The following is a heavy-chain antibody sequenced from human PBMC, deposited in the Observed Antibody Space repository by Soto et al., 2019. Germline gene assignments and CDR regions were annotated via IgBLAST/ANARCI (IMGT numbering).Heavy chain of an antibody. CDR1: GFTFSSYS. D-gene: IGHD2-2*01. J-gene: IGHJ6*03. CDR2: ISSSSSTI. CDR3: ARVDGNIVVVPAAMPNYYYYMDV. Sequence: GGSLRLSCAASGFTFSSYSMNWVRQAPGKGLEWVSYISSSSSTIYYADSVKGRFTISRDNAKNSLYLQMNSLRAEDTAVYYCARVDGNIVVVPAAMPNYYYYMDVWGKGTTVTVSS. V-gene: IGHV3-48*01.